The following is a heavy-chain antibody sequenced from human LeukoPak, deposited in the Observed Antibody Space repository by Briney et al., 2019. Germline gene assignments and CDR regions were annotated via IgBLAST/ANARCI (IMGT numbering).Heavy chain of an antibody. V-gene: IGHV4-34*01. CDR2: INHSGST. J-gene: IGHJ2*01. CDR1: GGSFSGYY. CDR3: ARGRSVVVTAITWYFDL. Sequence: PSETLSLTCAVYGGSFSGYYWSRIRQPPGKGLEWIGEINHSGSTNYNPSLKSRVTISVDTSKNQFSLKLSSVTAADTAVYYCARGRSVVVTAITWYFDLWGRGTLVTVSS. D-gene: IGHD2-21*02.